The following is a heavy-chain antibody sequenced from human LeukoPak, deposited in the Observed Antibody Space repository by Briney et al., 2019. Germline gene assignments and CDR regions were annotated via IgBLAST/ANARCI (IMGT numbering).Heavy chain of an antibody. Sequence: GGSQRLSCAASGFTFSSYGMHWVRQAPGKGLEWVAVIWYDGSNKYYADSVKGRFTISRDNSKNTLYLQMNSLRAEDTAVYYCARGPLYYDFWSGYYRIDYWGQGTLVTVSS. D-gene: IGHD3-3*01. V-gene: IGHV3-33*01. CDR2: IWYDGSNK. J-gene: IGHJ4*02. CDR3: ARGPLYYDFWSGYYRIDY. CDR1: GFTFSSYG.